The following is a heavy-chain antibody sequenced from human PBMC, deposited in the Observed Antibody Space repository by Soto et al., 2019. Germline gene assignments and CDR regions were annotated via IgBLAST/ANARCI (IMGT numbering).Heavy chain of an antibody. CDR2: IHHSGTT. Sequence: QVQLQESGPGLVKPSGTLSLTCAVSGGSISISNWWTWVRQPPGKGLEWIGEIHHSGTTNYNPSLKSRVTISIDKSQNQFSLHLTSVTAADAAVYYCASRGRGYSYPGDWGQGTLVTVSS. CDR3: ASRGRGYSYPGD. V-gene: IGHV4-4*02. D-gene: IGHD5-18*01. J-gene: IGHJ1*01. CDR1: GGSISISNW.